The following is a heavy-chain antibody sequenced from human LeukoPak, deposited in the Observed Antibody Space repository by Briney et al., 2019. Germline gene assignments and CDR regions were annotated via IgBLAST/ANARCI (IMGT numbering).Heavy chain of an antibody. CDR1: GFTFSNYA. D-gene: IGHD2-21*01. CDR3: AKVVGMCDY. Sequence: GGSLRLSCAASGFTFSNYAMSWVRQAPGKGLEWVSGISGGGGSTDYADSVKGRFTISRDNSKNTLYLQMNSLRAEDTAVCCCAKVVGMCDYWGQGTLVTVSS. V-gene: IGHV3-23*01. J-gene: IGHJ4*02. CDR2: ISGGGGST.